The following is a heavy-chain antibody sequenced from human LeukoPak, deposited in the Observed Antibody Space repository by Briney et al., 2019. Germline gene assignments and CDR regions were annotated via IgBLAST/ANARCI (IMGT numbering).Heavy chain of an antibody. Sequence: QAGGSLRLSCAASGFTFSDYYMSWVRQAPGKGLEWVSAISGSGGSTYYADSVKGRFTISRDNSKNTLYLQMNSLRAEDTAVYYCAKGSIYYDSSGYVDYWGQGTLVTVSS. J-gene: IGHJ4*02. CDR2: ISGSGGST. CDR3: AKGSIYYDSSGYVDY. CDR1: GFTFSDYY. D-gene: IGHD3-22*01. V-gene: IGHV3-23*01.